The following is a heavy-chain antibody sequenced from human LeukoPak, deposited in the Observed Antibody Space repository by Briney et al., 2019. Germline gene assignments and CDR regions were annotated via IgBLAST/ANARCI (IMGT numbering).Heavy chain of an antibody. CDR1: GFTFRNYG. Sequence: GGSLRLSCAASGFTFRNYGMHWVRQSPDKGLEWVAAIWYDGSKRLYTDSVKGRFTISRDNAKNALYLQMNSLRAEDTAVYFCAREAHTFDYWGQGALVTVSS. CDR3: AREAHTFDY. J-gene: IGHJ4*02. V-gene: IGHV3-33*01. CDR2: IWYDGSKR.